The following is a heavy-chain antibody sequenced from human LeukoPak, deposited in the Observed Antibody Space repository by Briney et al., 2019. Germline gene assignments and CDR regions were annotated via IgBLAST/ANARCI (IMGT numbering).Heavy chain of an antibody. CDR2: IYYDGSI. CDR1: GGSISSGAHY. CDR3: ARVSRGSFDI. V-gene: IGHV4-31*03. Sequence: SETLSLTCTVSGGSISSGAHYWSWIRQHPGKGLEWIGYIYYDGSIHYNPSLKSRLTISVDMSKNQFSLKLSSVTAADTAVYYCARVSRGSFDIWGQGTMVTVSS. J-gene: IGHJ3*02. D-gene: IGHD3-10*01.